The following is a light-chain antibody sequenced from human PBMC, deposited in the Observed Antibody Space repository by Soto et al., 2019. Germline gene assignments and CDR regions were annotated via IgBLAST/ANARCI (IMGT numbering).Light chain of an antibody. J-gene: IGLJ2*01. Sequence: QSVLTQPPSASGTPGQRVTIACSGSNSNIGSNPVNWYQQLPGTAPRLLIYSADQRPSGVPDRISGSKSGPSASLAISGLQSEDESAYYCAAWDASLNGVVFGGGTKLTVL. CDR2: SAD. V-gene: IGLV1-44*01. CDR3: AAWDASLNGVV. CDR1: NSNIGSNP.